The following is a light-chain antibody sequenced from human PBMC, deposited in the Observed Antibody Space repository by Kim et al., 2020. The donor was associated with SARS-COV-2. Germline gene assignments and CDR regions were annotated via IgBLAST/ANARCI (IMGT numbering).Light chain of an antibody. J-gene: IGKJ4*01. CDR3: QKYGSSPLA. CDR1: QSVSSSY. Sequence: EIVLTQSPGTLSLSPGERATLSCRASQSVSSSYLAWYRQKPGQAPRLLIYGASSRATGIPDRFSGSGSGTDFTLTISRLEPEDFAVYYCQKYGSSPLAFGGGTKVEI. CDR2: GAS. V-gene: IGKV3-20*01.